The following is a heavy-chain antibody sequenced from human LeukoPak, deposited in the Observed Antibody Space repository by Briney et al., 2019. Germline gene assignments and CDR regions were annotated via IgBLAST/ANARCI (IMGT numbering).Heavy chain of an antibody. CDR3: AKDYDISSVNTFYT. J-gene: IGHJ5*02. V-gene: IGHV3-30*18. CDR1: GFTFGSFG. Sequence: PGGSLRLSCAASGFTFGSFGMHWVRQAPGKALEWVSVISYDGSNKYYADSVKGRFTISRDNSKNTLYLQMNSLRAEDTAMYYCAKDYDISSVNTFYTWGQGALVTVSS. CDR2: ISYDGSNK. D-gene: IGHD3-3*01.